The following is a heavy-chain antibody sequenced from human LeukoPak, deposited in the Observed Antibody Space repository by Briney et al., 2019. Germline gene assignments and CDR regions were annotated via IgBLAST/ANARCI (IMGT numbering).Heavy chain of an antibody. J-gene: IGHJ6*02. D-gene: IGHD5-12*01. Sequence: SETLTLTCAVYGGSFSGYYWSWIRQPPGKGLEWIGEINHSGSTNYNPSLKSRVTISVDTSKNQFSLKLSSVTAADTAVYYCARRGYSGYDSRNYYYYYGMDVWGQGTTVTVSS. CDR1: GGSFSGYY. CDR2: INHSGST. CDR3: ARRGYSGYDSRNYYYYYGMDV. V-gene: IGHV4-34*01.